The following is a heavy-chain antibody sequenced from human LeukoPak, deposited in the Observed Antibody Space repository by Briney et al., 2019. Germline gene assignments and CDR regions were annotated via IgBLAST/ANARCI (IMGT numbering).Heavy chain of an antibody. J-gene: IGHJ4*02. CDR2: ISGSGGST. D-gene: IGHD6-19*01. CDR1: GFTFSSYA. Sequence: GGSLRLSCAASGFTFSSYAMSWVRQAPGKGLEWVSAISGSGGSTYYADSVKGRFTISRDNSKNTLYLQMNSLRAEDTAVYYCARVIARNGWYFDYWGQGTLVTVSS. CDR3: ARVIARNGWYFDY. V-gene: IGHV3-23*01.